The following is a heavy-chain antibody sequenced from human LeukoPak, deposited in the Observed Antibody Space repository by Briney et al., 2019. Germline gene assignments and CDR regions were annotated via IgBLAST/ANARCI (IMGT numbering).Heavy chain of an antibody. V-gene: IGHV3-23*01. CDR3: ANIEYSSSSDYYYGMDV. Sequence: PGGSLRLSCAASGFSVSSNYMTWVRQAPGKGLEWVSAISGSGGSTYYADSVKGRFTISRDNSKNTLYLQMNSLRAEDTAVYYCANIEYSSSSDYYYGMDVWGQGTTVTVSS. D-gene: IGHD6-6*01. CDR1: GFSVSSNY. J-gene: IGHJ6*02. CDR2: ISGSGGST.